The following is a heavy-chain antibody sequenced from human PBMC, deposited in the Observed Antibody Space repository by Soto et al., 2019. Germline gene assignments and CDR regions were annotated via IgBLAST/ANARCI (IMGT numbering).Heavy chain of an antibody. CDR3: EREPFNY. CDR1: GYTITGYY. Sequence: GASVKVSCEASGYTITGYYMHWVRQAPGQGLERMGWINPNSGGTNYAQKFQRWVTMTRDTSISTAYMELSRLSSDETAVYYCEREPFNYWGQENLVSDSS. J-gene: IGHJ4*02. V-gene: IGHV1-2*04. CDR2: INPNSGGT.